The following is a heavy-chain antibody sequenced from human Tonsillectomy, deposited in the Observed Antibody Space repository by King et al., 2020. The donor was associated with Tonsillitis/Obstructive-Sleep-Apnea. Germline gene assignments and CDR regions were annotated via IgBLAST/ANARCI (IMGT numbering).Heavy chain of an antibody. D-gene: IGHD2-15*01. CDR2: IDHSGST. CDR1: GGSFSGYY. CDR3: AREFDSLDF. V-gene: IGHV4-34*01. J-gene: IGHJ4*02. Sequence: VQLQQRGAGLLKPSGTLSLTCAVYGGSFSGYYWTWIRQPPGKGLEWIGEIDHSGSTNYNPSLKSRVTISVDTSKNQFSLKLSSVTAADTAVYYCAREFDSLDFWGQGTLVTVSS.